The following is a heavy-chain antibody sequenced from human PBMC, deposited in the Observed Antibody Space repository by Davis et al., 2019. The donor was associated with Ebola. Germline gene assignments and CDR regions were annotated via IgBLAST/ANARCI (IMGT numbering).Heavy chain of an antibody. J-gene: IGHJ4*02. V-gene: IGHV1-8*01. CDR1: GYTFPRSD. Sequence: ASVKVSCKASGYTFPRSDINWVRQATGQGLEWMGYLNPNNGETAYAQKFQGRVTMTRNISTGTAYMELSRLRSEDPAIYFCATYGDYGNFDYWGQGTLVTVSS. D-gene: IGHD4-17*01. CDR2: LNPNNGET. CDR3: ATYGDYGNFDY.